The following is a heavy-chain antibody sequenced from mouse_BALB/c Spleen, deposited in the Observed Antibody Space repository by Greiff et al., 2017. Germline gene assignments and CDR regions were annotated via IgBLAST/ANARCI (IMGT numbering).Heavy chain of an antibody. D-gene: IGHD1-1*01. V-gene: IGHV1S29*02. CDR3: ARSYGNSTLFDY. J-gene: IGHJ2*01. Sequence: EVQGVESGPELATPGASVKISCKASGYTFTDYNMHWVKQSHGKSLEWIGYIYPYNGGTGYNQKFKSKATLTVDNSSSTAYMELRSLTSEDSAVYYWARSYGNSTLFDYWGQGTTLTVSS. CDR1: GYTFTDYN. CDR2: IYPYNGGT.